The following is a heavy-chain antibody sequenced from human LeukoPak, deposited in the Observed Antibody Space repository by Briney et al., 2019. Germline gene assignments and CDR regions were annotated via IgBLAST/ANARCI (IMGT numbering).Heavy chain of an antibody. V-gene: IGHV3-53*01. Sequence: GGSLRLSCAASGFTVSSNYMSWVRQAPGKGLEWGSVIYSGGSTYYADSVKGRFTISRDNSKNTLYLQMNSLRAEDTAVYYCARESSSWYYFDYWGQGTLVTVSS. CDR1: GFTVSSNY. J-gene: IGHJ4*02. CDR3: ARESSSWYYFDY. CDR2: IYSGGST. D-gene: IGHD6-13*01.